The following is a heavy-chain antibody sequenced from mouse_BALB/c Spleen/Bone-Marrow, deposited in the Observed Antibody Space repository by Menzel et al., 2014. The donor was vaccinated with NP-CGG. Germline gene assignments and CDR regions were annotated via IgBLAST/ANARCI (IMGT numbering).Heavy chain of an antibody. Sequence: EVKLVESGGGLVKPGGSLKLSCAASGFTFSTYVMSWVRQTPEKRLEWVASISTSGSTYYPDSVGGRFTISRDNARNILYLQMTSLRSEDTATYYCARWDNHYAMDYWGQGTSVIVSS. CDR1: GFTFSTYV. D-gene: IGHD4-1*01. CDR2: ISTSGST. J-gene: IGHJ4*01. CDR3: ARWDNHYAMDY. V-gene: IGHV5-6-5*01.